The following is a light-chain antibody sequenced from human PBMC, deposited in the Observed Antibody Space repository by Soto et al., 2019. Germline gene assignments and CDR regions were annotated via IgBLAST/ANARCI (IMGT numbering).Light chain of an antibody. J-gene: IGLJ2*01. V-gene: IGLV1-40*01. CDR3: QSYDSSLSGRVV. CDR1: SSNIGAGYD. CDR2: GNS. Sequence: QLVLTQPPSVSGAPGQRVTLSCTGRSSNIGAGYDVPWYQQLPGTAPKLLIYGNSNRPSGVPDRFSGSKSGTSASLAITGLQAEDEADYYCQSYDSSLSGRVVFGGGTKLTVL.